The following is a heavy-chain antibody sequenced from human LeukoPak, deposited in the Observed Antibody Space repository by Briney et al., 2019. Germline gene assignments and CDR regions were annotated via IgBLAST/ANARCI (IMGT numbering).Heavy chain of an antibody. CDR3: ARKYYDLRDAFDI. D-gene: IGHD3-3*01. CDR1: GGSISSGDYY. CDR2: IYYSGST. Sequence: PSQTLSLTCTVSGGSISSGDYYWSWIRQPPGKGLEWIGYIYYSGSTYYNPSLKSRVTISVDTSKNQFSLKLSSVTAADTAVYYCARKYYDLRDAFDIWGQGTMVTVSS. J-gene: IGHJ3*02. V-gene: IGHV4-30-4*01.